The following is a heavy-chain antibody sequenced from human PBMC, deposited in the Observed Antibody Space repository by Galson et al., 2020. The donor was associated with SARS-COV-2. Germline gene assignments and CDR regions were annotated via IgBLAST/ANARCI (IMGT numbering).Heavy chain of an antibody. CDR2: ISYDGRNK. Sequence: GGSLRLSCAASGFTFSSYGMHWVRQAPGKGLEWVAVISYDGRNKYYVESVKGRFTISRDNSKNTLYLQMNSLRPADTAVYYCAKLALDCSSVTCYGADYYHDHAMDVWGQGTTVTVSS. V-gene: IGHV3-30*18. CDR3: AKLALDCSSVTCYGADYYHDHAMDV. CDR1: GFTFSSYG. D-gene: IGHD2-2*01. J-gene: IGHJ6*02.